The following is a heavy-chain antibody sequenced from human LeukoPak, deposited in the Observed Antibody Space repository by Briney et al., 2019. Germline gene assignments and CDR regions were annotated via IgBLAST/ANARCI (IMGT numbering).Heavy chain of an antibody. CDR2: INPNSGGT. CDR1: GYTFTGYY. CDR3: ARAGGGNSGYDHHYYYGMDV. Sequence: ASVKVSCKASGYTFTGYYMHWVRQAPGQGLEWMGWINPNSGGTNYAQKFQGWVTMTRDTSISTAYMELSRLRSDDTAVYYCARAGGGNSGYDHHYYYGMDVWGKGTTVTVSS. V-gene: IGHV1-2*04. J-gene: IGHJ6*04. D-gene: IGHD5-12*01.